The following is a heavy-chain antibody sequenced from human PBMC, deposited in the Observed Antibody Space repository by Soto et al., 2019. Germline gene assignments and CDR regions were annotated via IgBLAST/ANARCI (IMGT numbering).Heavy chain of an antibody. CDR2: IYYSGTT. D-gene: IGHD2-2*01. J-gene: IGHJ6*02. V-gene: IGHV4-61*08. CDR3: ARHVPYCSSTSQCAYGMDV. CDR1: GGSISSGGYS. Sequence: SETLSLTCAVSGGSISSGGYSWSWIRQPPGKGLEWIGYIYYSGTTSYNPSLRSRVTISVDTSKNQFSLKLSSVTAADTAVYYCARHVPYCSSTSQCAYGMDVWGQGTTVTVSS.